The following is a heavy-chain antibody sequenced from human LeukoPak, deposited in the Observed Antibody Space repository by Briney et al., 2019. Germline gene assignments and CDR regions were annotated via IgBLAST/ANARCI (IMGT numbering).Heavy chain of an antibody. CDR3: ARDRSGYSSDPRRYYYYYYGMDV. V-gene: IGHV3-21*01. Sequence: GGSLRLSCAASGITFSSYSMNWVRQAPGKGLEWVSSISSSSSYIYYADSVKGRFTISRDNAKNSLYLQMNSLRAEDTAVYYCARDRSGYSSDPRRYYYYYYGMDVWGQGTTVTVSS. J-gene: IGHJ6*02. D-gene: IGHD6-19*01. CDR1: GITFSSYS. CDR2: ISSSSSYI.